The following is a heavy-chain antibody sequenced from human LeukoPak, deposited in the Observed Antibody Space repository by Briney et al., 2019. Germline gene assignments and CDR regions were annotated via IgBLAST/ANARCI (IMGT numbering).Heavy chain of an antibody. Sequence: GGSLRLSCAASEFSFSDYYMSWIRQAPGKGLEWISYISSSGSTIYYSDSVKGRFTISRDNAKNSLYLQMSSLRVEDTAVYYCTRDPRHFDSCGQGTLVTVSS. D-gene: IGHD6-6*01. CDR1: EFSFSDYY. CDR2: ISSSGSTI. CDR3: TRDPRHFDS. V-gene: IGHV3-11*04. J-gene: IGHJ5*01.